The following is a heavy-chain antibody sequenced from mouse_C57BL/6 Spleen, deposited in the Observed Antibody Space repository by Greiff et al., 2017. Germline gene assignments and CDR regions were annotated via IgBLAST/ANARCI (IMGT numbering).Heavy chain of an antibody. J-gene: IGHJ2*01. CDR1: GYTFTSYW. Sequence: QVQLQQPGAELVMPGASVKLSCKASGYTFTSYWMHWVKQRPGQGLEWIGEIDPSDSYTNYNQKFKGKSTLTVDKSSSTAYMQLSSLTSEDSAVYYCARREFYGYGFDYWGQGTTLTVSS. D-gene: IGHD2-2*01. V-gene: IGHV1-69*01. CDR2: IDPSDSYT. CDR3: ARREFYGYGFDY.